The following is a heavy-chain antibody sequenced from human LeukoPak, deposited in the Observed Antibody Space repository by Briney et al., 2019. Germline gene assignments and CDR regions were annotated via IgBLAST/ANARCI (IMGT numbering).Heavy chain of an antibody. V-gene: IGHV4-39*01. CDR2: IYYSGST. CDR3: ARWPLITRNRAAAGTVNWFDP. Sequence: SETLSLTCTVSGGSISSSSYYWGWIRQPPGKGLEWIGSIYYSGSTYYNPSLKSRVTISVDTSKNQFSLKLSSVTAADTAVYYCARWPLITRNRAAAGTVNWFDPWGRGTLVTVSS. D-gene: IGHD6-13*01. J-gene: IGHJ5*02. CDR1: GGSISSSSYY.